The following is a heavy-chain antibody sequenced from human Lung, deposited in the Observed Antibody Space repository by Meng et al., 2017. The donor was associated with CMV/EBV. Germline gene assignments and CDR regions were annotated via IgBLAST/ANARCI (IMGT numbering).Heavy chain of an antibody. CDR2: IRSSSSYT. V-gene: IGHV3-21*01. J-gene: IGHJ2*01. D-gene: IGHD1-7*01. CDR3: ARDPTRYNLNYGNWFFDL. Sequence: SCAASGFTFSSYTMHWVRQAPGKGLEWVSLIRSSSSYTYYADSLKGQFTISRDNAKNSLYLQMNSLRAEDTAVYYCARDPTRYNLNYGNWFFDLXGRGXLVTVSS. CDR1: GFTFSSYT.